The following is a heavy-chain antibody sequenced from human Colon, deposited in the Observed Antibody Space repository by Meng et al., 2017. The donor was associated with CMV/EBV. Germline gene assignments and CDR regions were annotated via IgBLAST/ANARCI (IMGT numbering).Heavy chain of an antibody. CDR3: VRNDLDIQTNPSFDF. V-gene: IGHV3-48*03. D-gene: IGHD5-18*01. Sequence: GESLKISCMASGFGFSNYEMNWVRQAPGQGLEWISYISDSGSTIYYADSVRGRFTISRDNARNSLYLQMNNLRAEDTAIYYCVRNDLDIQTNPSFDFWGLGTLVTVSS. J-gene: IGHJ4*02. CDR2: ISDSGSTI. CDR1: GFGFSNYE.